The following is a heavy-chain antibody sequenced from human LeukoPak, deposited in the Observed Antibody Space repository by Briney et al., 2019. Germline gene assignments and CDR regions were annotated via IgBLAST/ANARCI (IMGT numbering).Heavy chain of an antibody. CDR1: GFTFGDYA. CDR2: IRSKAYGGTT. CDR3: TAHLTYYDSSGYYSD. Sequence: PGGSLRLSCTASGFTFGDYAMSWVRQAPGKGLEWVGFIRSKAYGGTTEYAASVKGRFTISRDDSKSIAYLQMNSLKTEDTAVYYCTAHLTYYDSSGYYSDWGQGTLVTVSS. J-gene: IGHJ4*02. D-gene: IGHD3-22*01. V-gene: IGHV3-49*04.